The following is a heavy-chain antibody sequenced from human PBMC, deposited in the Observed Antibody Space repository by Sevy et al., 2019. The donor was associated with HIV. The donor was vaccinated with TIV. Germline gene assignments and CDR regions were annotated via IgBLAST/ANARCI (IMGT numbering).Heavy chain of an antibody. D-gene: IGHD5-12*01. J-gene: IGHJ6*02. V-gene: IGHV1-18*01. CDR3: AREGEVATILYYYYGMDV. Sequence: ASVKVSCKASGYTFTCYGISWVRQAPGQGLEWMGWISAYNGNTNYAQMLQGRVTMTTDTSTSTAYMELRSLRTDDTAVYYCAREGEVATILYYYYGMDVWGQGPTVTVSS. CDR2: ISAYNGNT. CDR1: GYTFTCYG.